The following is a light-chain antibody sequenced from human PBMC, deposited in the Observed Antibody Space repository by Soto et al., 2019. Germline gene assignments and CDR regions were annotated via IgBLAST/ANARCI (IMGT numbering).Light chain of an antibody. J-gene: IGKJ2*01. CDR3: RQYGSSPPYT. CDR2: GAS. V-gene: IGKV3-20*01. Sequence: EIVLTQSPATLSLSPGERATLSCRASQSISSTYFGWYQQRPGQAPSLLIYGASSRATGIPHRFSGSGSARDLTLTISSLVHEDFAAYYCRQYGSSPPYTFGEGTKLEIK. CDR1: QSISSTY.